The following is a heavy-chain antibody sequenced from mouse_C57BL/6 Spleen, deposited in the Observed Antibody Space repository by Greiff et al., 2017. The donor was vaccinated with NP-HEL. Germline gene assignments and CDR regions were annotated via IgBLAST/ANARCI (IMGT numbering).Heavy chain of an antibody. CDR2: IYPRDGST. CDR3: AKNYYGSSDYFDY. D-gene: IGHD1-1*01. Sequence: QVQLQQSGPELVKPGASVKLSCKASGYTFTSYDINWVKQRPGQGLEWIGWIYPRDGSTKYNEKFKGKATLTVDTSSSTAYMELHSLTSEDSAVYYCAKNYYGSSDYFDYWGQGTTLTVSS. J-gene: IGHJ2*01. CDR1: GYTFTSYD. V-gene: IGHV1-85*01.